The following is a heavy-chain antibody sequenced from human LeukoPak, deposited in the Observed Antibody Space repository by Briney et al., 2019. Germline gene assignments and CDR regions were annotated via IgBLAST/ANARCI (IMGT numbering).Heavy chain of an antibody. CDR2: ITTSGGGT. Sequence: GGSLRLSCAASGFTFKNYVMSWVRLAPGKGLEWVSTITTSGGGTYYADSVKGRFSISRDNSKNTAYLQMNSLKAEDAAVYYCARVGGTDAYDIWGQGTMVTVSS. CDR1: GFTFKNYV. CDR3: ARVGGTDAYDI. V-gene: IGHV3-23*01. J-gene: IGHJ3*02. D-gene: IGHD1-26*01.